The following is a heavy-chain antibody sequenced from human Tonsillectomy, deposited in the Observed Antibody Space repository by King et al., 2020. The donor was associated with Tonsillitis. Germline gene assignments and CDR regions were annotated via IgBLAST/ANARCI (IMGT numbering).Heavy chain of an antibody. V-gene: IGHV4-34*01. D-gene: IGHD6-13*01. CDR1: GGSFSGYY. CDR2: INNSGCT. Sequence: VQLQQWGAGLLKPSETLSLTCAVYGGSFSGYYWSWIRQPPGKGLEWIGEINNSGCTNYNPSLKSRVTISVDTSKNQFSLKLSSVTAADTAVYYCAREPGIAAAGDWFDPWGQGTLVTVSS. CDR3: AREPGIAAAGDWFDP. J-gene: IGHJ5*02.